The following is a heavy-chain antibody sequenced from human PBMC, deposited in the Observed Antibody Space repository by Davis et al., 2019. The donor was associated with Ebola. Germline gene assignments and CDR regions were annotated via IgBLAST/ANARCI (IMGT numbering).Heavy chain of an antibody. V-gene: IGHV6-1*01. CDR2: TYYRSKWFH. D-gene: IGHD1-26*01. CDR3: VRGWGRSGLDV. Sequence: HSQTPSLTCAISGDSVSNNSADWSWIRQSPSRGLEWLGRTYYRSKWFHEYADSVRSRITINPATSKNQFSLQLNSVTPEDTAVYYCVRGWGRSGLDVWGQGTTVIVSS. J-gene: IGHJ6*02. CDR1: GDSVSNNSAD.